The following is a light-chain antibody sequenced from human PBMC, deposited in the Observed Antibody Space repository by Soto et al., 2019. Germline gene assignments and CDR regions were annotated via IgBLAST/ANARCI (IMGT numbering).Light chain of an antibody. Sequence: DIQITQSPPTLSASVSEGVTITCRASEDISDSLNWYQQKPRQAPKLLISGASSLERGVPSRFRGSGSETDFTFTISSLQPEDIATYYCQQYVTVPLTFGGGTKVDIK. CDR1: EDISDS. J-gene: IGKJ4*01. V-gene: IGKV1-33*01. CDR3: QQYVTVPLT. CDR2: GAS.